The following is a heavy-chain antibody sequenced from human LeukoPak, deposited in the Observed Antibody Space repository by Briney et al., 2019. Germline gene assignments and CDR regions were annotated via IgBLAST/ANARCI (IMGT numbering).Heavy chain of an antibody. D-gene: IGHD2-15*01. J-gene: IGHJ3*02. CDR1: GFTFDDYG. V-gene: IGHV3-20*04. CDR2: INWNGGST. Sequence: GGSLRLSCAASGFTFDDYGMSWVRQAPGKGLEWVSGINWNGGSTGYADSVKGRFTISRDNAKNSLYPQMNSLRAEDTALYYCARATAYCSGGSCYVDAFDIWGQGTMVTVSS. CDR3: ARATAYCSGGSCYVDAFDI.